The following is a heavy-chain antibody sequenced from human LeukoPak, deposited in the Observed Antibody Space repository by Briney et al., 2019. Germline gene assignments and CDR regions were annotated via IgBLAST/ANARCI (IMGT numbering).Heavy chain of an antibody. V-gene: IGHV4-39*07. CDR2: LYYRGNT. D-gene: IGHD4-17*01. CDR1: GGSISSNNYY. J-gene: IGHJ4*02. CDR3: ARAPHGERDY. Sequence: PSETLSLTCTVSGGSISSNNYYWGWIRQPPGKGLEWIGSLYYRGNTYYNPSLKSRVTMSIDTSKNQFSLRLSSVTAADTAVYYCARAPHGERDYWGLGTLVTVSS.